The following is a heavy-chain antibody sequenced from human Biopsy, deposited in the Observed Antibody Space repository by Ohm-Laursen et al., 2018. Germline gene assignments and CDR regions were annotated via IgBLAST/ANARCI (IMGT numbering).Heavy chain of an antibody. V-gene: IGHV1-18*04. CDR1: GYTFTAFS. Sequence: SVKVSCKPSGYTFTAFSVHWLRQAPGQGLEWVGWISGLNGIKTSASKFQGRLTMTTDRSASTAYMELRGLRSDDTAVYYCTRDLQTRAETFDSWGQGTLVIVSS. CDR2: ISGLNGIK. CDR3: TRDLQTRAETFDS. D-gene: IGHD4-11*01. J-gene: IGHJ5*01.